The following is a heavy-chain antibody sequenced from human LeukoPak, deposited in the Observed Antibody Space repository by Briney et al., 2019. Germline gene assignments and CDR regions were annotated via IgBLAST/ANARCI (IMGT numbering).Heavy chain of an antibody. J-gene: IGHJ4*02. CDR1: GFTFTNYA. CDR2: ISDTYATT. CDR3: VRHDSFIPF. D-gene: IGHD2-21*01. V-gene: IGHV3-23*01. Sequence: GGSLRLSCAASGFTFTNYAMTWVRQAPGKGLEWVSSISDTYATTYYAESVKGRCTISRDNPKNTVYLQLNNLRAEDTAVYFCVRHDSFIPFWGQGTLVTVSS.